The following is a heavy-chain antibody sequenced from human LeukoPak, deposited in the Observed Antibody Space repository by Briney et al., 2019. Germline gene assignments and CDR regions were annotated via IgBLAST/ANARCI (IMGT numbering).Heavy chain of an antibody. CDR1: GGSIGTYS. CDR3: ARGVYIAAAQYAY. V-gene: IGHV4-59*01. Sequence: SETLSLTCTVSGGSIGTYSWNWIRQPPGKGLEWIGYIYYSGTTNYNPSLMSRVTISVDTSKNQFSLKLSSVTAADTAVYYCARGVYIAAAQYAYWGQGTLVTVSS. CDR2: IYYSGTT. D-gene: IGHD6-13*01. J-gene: IGHJ4*02.